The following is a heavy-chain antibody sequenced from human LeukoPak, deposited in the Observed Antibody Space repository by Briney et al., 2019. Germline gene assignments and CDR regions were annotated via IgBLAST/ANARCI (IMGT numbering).Heavy chain of an antibody. CDR1: GYTFTGYY. CDR2: INPNSGGT. J-gene: IGHJ4*02. V-gene: IGHV1-2*02. Sequence: GASVKVSCKASGYTFTGYYMHGVGQAPGQGLEWMGWINPNSGGTNHAPKFQGRVTMTRDTSISTAYMELGSLRSDDTAVYYCARVATTGGSHPDFEYWGQGTLVTVSS. D-gene: IGHD1-26*01. CDR3: ARVATTGGSHPDFEY.